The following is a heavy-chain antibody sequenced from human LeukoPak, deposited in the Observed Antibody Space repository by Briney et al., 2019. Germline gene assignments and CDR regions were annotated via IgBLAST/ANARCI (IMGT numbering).Heavy chain of an antibody. Sequence: GGSLRLSCAASGFTFSSYEMNWVRQAPGKGLEWVSYISSSGSTIYYADSVKGRFTISRDNAKNSLYLQMNSLRAEDTAVYYCARVTPVRGVPENCFDPWGQENLVTVTS. CDR2: ISSSGSTI. CDR1: GFTFSSYE. J-gene: IGHJ5*02. V-gene: IGHV3-48*03. CDR3: ARVTPVRGVPENCFDP. D-gene: IGHD5-12*01.